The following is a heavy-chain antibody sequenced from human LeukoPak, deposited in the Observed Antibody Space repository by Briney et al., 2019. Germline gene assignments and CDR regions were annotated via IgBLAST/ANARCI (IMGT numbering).Heavy chain of an antibody. J-gene: IGHJ4*02. Sequence: GASVKVSCKASGGTFSSYAISWVRQAPGQGLEWMGGIIPIFGTANYAQKFQGRVTITADESTSTAYMELSSLRSEDTAVYYCARDTSSGPRGGHWGQGTLVTVSS. CDR1: GGTFSSYA. V-gene: IGHV1-69*13. D-gene: IGHD6-19*01. CDR3: ARDTSSGPRGGH. CDR2: IIPIFGTA.